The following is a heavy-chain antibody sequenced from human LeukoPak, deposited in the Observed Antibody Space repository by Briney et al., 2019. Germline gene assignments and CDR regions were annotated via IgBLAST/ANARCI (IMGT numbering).Heavy chain of an antibody. V-gene: IGHV3-48*01. CDR3: ARGGPYCGGDCYSGGGY. CDR1: GFTFSSYS. CDR2: ISTTGSTI. J-gene: IGHJ4*02. D-gene: IGHD2-21*02. Sequence: GGSLRLSCAVSGFTFSSYSMNWVRQAPGKGLEWVSYISTTGSTIYYGDSVKGRVTISRDNARQSMYLQMNSLRAEDTAVYYCARGGPYCGGDCYSGGGYWGQGTLVTVSS.